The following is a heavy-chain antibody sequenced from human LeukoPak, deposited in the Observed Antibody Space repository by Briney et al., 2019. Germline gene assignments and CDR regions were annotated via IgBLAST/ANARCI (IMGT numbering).Heavy chain of an antibody. CDR1: GGSFSGYY. V-gene: IGHV4-34*01. Sequence: SETLSLTCAVYGGSFSGYYWSWIRQPPGKGLEWIGEINHSGSTNYNPSLKSRVIISVDTSKNQFSLKLSSVTAADTAVYYCARSGLRYFDWLLAGAEWTYFDYWGQGTLVTVSS. J-gene: IGHJ4*02. D-gene: IGHD3-9*01. CDR2: INHSGST. CDR3: ARSGLRYFDWLLAGAEWTYFDY.